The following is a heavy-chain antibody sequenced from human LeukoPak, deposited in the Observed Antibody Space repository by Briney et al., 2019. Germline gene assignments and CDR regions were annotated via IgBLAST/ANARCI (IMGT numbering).Heavy chain of an antibody. V-gene: IGHV1-18*01. J-gene: IGHJ4*02. CDR2: ISAYNGNT. Sequence: ASVKVSCKASGYTFTSYGISWVRQAPGQGLEWMGWISAYNGNTNYAQKPQGRVTMTTDTSTSTAYMELRSLRSDDTAVYYCAREAYYDILTGYSPHFDYWGQGTLVTVSS. CDR1: GYTFTSYG. CDR3: AREAYYDILTGYSPHFDY. D-gene: IGHD3-9*01.